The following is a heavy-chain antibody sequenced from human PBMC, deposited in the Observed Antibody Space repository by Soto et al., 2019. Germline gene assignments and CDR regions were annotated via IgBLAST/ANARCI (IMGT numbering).Heavy chain of an antibody. CDR2: INHSGST. CDR3: ARVSGIAARPYYFDY. D-gene: IGHD6-6*01. Sequence: QVQLQQWGAGLLKPSETLSLTCAVYGGSFSGYYWSWIRQPPGKGLEWIGEINHSGSTNYNPSLKSRVTISVDTSKNQFSLKLSSVTAADTAVYYCARVSGIAARPYYFDYWGQGTLVTVSS. J-gene: IGHJ4*02. V-gene: IGHV4-34*01. CDR1: GGSFSGYY.